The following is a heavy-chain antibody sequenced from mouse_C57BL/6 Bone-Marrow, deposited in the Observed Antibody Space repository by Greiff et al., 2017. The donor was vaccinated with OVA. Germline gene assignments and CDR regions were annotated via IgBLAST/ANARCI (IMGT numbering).Heavy chain of an antibody. V-gene: IGHV1-54*01. CDR3: ARNGFYAMDY. D-gene: IGHD2-2*01. Sequence: QVQLKESGAELVRPGTSVKVSCKASGYAFTNYLIEWVKRRPGQGLEWIGVINPGSGGTNYNEKFKGKATLTADKSSSTAYMQLSSLTSEDSAVYFCARNGFYAMDYWGQGTSVTVSS. CDR1: GYAFTNYL. J-gene: IGHJ4*01. CDR2: INPGSGGT.